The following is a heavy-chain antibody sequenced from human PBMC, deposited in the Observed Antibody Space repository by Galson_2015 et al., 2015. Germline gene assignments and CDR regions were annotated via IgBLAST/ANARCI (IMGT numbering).Heavy chain of an antibody. CDR1: GYSFTSYW. Sequence: QSGAEVKKPGESLKISCKGSGYSFTSYWIGWVRQMPGKGLEWMGIIYPGDSDTRYSPSFQGQVTISADKSISTAYLQWSSLKASDTAMYYCARQPPAEWDYGGNSLDYWGQGTLVTVSS. D-gene: IGHD4-23*01. CDR3: ARQPPAEWDYGGNSLDY. V-gene: IGHV5-51*01. J-gene: IGHJ4*02. CDR2: IYPGDSDT.